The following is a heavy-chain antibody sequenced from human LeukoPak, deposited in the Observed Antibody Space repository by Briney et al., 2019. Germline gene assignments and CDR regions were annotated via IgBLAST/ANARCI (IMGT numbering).Heavy chain of an antibody. D-gene: IGHD2-2*01. J-gene: IGHJ4*02. CDR3: AKDRTGLLVVPAALDY. V-gene: IGHV3-30*18. CDR1: AFTFSSYW. CDR2: ISHDERNI. Sequence: PGGSLRLSCAASAFTFSSYWMSWVRQAPGKGLEWVAVISHDERNIYYADSVKGRFTISRDNSKNTLYLQMNSLRAEDTAVYYCAKDRTGLLVVPAALDYWGQGTLVTVSS.